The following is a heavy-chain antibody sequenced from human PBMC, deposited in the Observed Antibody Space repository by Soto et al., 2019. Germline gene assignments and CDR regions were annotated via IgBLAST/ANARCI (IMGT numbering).Heavy chain of an antibody. CDR2: ITSSSIYI. J-gene: IGHJ5*02. CDR3: ARESCSSTSCLYNWLDP. Sequence: GGSLRLSCAASGFTFSSYSMNWVRQAPGKGLEWVSSITSSSIYIYYADSVKGRFTISRDNAKNSLYLQMNSLRAEDTAVYYCARESCSSTSCLYNWLDPWGQGTLVTVSS. CDR1: GFTFSSYS. V-gene: IGHV3-21*01. D-gene: IGHD2-2*01.